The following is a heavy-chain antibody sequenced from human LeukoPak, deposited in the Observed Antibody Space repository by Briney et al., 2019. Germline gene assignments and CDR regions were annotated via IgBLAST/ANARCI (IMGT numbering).Heavy chain of an antibody. V-gene: IGHV3-48*01. CDR2: ISSGSSSI. CDR1: GFTFSSYS. J-gene: IGHJ4*02. Sequence: GGSLRLSCAASGFTFSSYSMNWVRQAPGKGLEWVSYISSGSSSIYYADSVKGRLTISRDSAKNSLYLQMNSLRAEDTAVYYCARDLGLDYWGKGTLVTVSS. CDR3: ARDLGLDY. D-gene: IGHD1-26*01.